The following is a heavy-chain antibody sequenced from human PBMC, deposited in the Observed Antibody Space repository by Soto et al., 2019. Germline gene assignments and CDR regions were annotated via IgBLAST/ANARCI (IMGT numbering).Heavy chain of an antibody. CDR3: ARDYSEQYCYDSSGSSYGMDV. CDR2: IYYSGST. V-gene: IGHV4-30-4*01. Sequence: PSETLSLTCTVSGGSISSGDYYWSWIRQPPGKGLEWIGYIYYSGSTYYNPSLKSRVTISVDTSKNQFSLKLSSVTAADTAVYYCARDYSEQYCYDSSGSSYGMDVWGQGTTVTVSS. D-gene: IGHD3-22*01. J-gene: IGHJ6*02. CDR1: GGSISSGDYY.